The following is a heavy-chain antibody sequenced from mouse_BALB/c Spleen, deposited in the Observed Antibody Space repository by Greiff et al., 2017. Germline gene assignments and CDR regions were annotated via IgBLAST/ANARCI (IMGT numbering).Heavy chain of an antibody. CDR1: GFTFSSYT. D-gene: IGHD2-14*01. V-gene: IGHV5-12-2*01. CDR2: ISNGGGST. J-gene: IGHJ4*01. Sequence: EVQRVESGGGLVQPGGSLKLSCAASGFTFSSYTMSWVRQTPEKRLEWVAYISNGGGSTYYPDTVKGRFTISRDNAKNTLYLQMSSLKSEDTAMYYCARHSRAYYRYEDAMDYWGQGTSVTVSS. CDR3: ARHSRAYYRYEDAMDY.